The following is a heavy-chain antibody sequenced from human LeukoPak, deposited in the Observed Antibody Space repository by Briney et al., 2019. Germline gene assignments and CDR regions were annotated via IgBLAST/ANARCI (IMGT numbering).Heavy chain of an antibody. V-gene: IGHV3-74*01. CDR2: INKDGSST. CDR3: ARVGGTGSYYALDV. J-gene: IGHJ6*02. CDR1: GFTFSSYW. D-gene: IGHD3-9*01. Sequence: GGSLRLSCAASGFTFSSYWMHWVRQAPGKGLVWVSRINKDGSSTNYADSGKGRFTISRDNGKNTLYLQMNSLRAEDTAVYYCARVGGTGSYYALDVWGQGTTVTVSS.